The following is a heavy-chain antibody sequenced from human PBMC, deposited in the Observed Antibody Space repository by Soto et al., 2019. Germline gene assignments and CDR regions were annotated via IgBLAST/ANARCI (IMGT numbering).Heavy chain of an antibody. CDR3: ARDSRLRAGGIGMVTGALIRPSA. D-gene: IGHD5-18*01. V-gene: IGHV1-2*02. CDR2: INPNSGGT. CDR1: GHTFTGYY. Sequence: ASVKVSCKASGHTFTGYYMRWVRQAPGQGLEWMGWINPNSGGTNYAQKFQGRVTMTRDTSISTAYMELSRLRSDDTAVYYCARDSRLRAGGIGMVTGALIRPSAWGQGTLVTVSS. J-gene: IGHJ5*02.